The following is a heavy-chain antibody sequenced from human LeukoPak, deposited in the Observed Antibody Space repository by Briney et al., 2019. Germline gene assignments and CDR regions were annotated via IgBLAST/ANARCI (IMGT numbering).Heavy chain of an antibody. V-gene: IGHV3-53*01. J-gene: IGHJ4*02. CDR2: IYRGGST. D-gene: IGHD3-16*01. Sequence: GGSLRLSCAASGFTVSSNYMSWVRQAPGKGLEWVSVIYRGGSTYYADSEKGRFTISRDNSKNTLYLQMNSLRAEDTAVYYCAKEGGEGELDYWGQGTLVTVSS. CDR1: GFTVSSNY. CDR3: AKEGGEGELDY.